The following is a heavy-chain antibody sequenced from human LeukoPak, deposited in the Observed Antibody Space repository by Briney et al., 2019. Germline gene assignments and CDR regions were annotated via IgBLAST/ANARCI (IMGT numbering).Heavy chain of an antibody. Sequence: SENLSLTCAVYGGSFSDYYWSWIRQPPGKGLGWIGEINHSGNTNYNPSLKSRVTISVDTSKNQFSLKLSSVTAADTAVYYCARGYDILSYHSYYYGMDVWGQGTTVTVSS. CDR1: GGSFSDYY. J-gene: IGHJ6*02. CDR2: INHSGNT. D-gene: IGHD3-9*01. V-gene: IGHV4-34*01. CDR3: ARGYDILSYHSYYYGMDV.